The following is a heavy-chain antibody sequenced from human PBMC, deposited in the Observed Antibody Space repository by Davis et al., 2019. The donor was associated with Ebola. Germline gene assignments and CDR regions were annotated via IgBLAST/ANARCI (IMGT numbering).Heavy chain of an antibody. Sequence: SVKVSCKASGFTFTSSAVQWVRQARGQRLEWIGWIVVGSGNSNYAQKFQERVTITRDMSTSTAYMELSSLRSEDTAVYYCAADLSSSWGYYYYGMDVWGKGTTVTVSS. CDR3: AADLSSSWGYYYYGMDV. D-gene: IGHD6-6*01. CDR2: IVVGSGNS. J-gene: IGHJ6*04. V-gene: IGHV1-58*01. CDR1: GFTFTSSA.